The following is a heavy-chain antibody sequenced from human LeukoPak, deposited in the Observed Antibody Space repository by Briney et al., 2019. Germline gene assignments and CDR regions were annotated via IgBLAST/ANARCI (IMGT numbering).Heavy chain of an antibody. Sequence: SETLPLTCTVSGGSINNYYWSWIRQPPGKRLEWIGLIYTSGSTNYNPSLKSRVTMSLDTSRNQVSLTLTSVTAADTAVYFCARPFQGDYAFDYWGQGTLVTVSS. J-gene: IGHJ4*02. D-gene: IGHD4-17*01. CDR1: GGSINNYY. CDR2: IYTSGST. CDR3: ARPFQGDYAFDY. V-gene: IGHV4-4*07.